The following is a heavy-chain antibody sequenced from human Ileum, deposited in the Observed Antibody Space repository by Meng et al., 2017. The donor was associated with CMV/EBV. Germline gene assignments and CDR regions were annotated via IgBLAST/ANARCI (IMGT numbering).Heavy chain of an antibody. CDR1: GFSPSTSGEG. V-gene: IGHV2-5*02. CDR2: IYRGDDK. J-gene: IGHJ4*02. CDR3: AHFVGGYYPSRPNY. D-gene: IGHD1-26*01. Sequence: QITLKESGPTPVKPQQTLTLTCTFSGFSPSTSGEGVGWIRQSPGKALEWLALIYRGDDKRYSPSLNSRLTIAKDTSKNEVVLTMTNMGPLDAGTYYCAHFVGGYYPSRPNYWGQGTLVTVSS.